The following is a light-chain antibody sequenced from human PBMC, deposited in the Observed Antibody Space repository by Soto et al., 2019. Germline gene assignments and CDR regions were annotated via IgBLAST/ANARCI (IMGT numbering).Light chain of an antibody. CDR1: SSDVGSYNR. CDR2: EVT. J-gene: IGLJ3*02. V-gene: IGLV2-18*02. CDR3: SSFTSSSTWV. Sequence: QSALTQPPSVSGSPGQTVTISCTGTSSDVGSYNRISWYQQPPGTAPNIMIYEVTYRPSGVPDRFSGSKSGNTASLTIAGLQPEDEADYYFSSFTSSSTWVFGGGTKLTVL.